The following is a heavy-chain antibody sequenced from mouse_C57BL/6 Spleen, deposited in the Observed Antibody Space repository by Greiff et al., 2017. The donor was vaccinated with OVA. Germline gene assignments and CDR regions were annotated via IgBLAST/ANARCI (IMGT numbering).Heavy chain of an antibody. CDR1: GYTFTSYW. J-gene: IGHJ2*01. CDR3: ARRGDYWYFDY. D-gene: IGHD1-1*01. Sequence: VQLQQPGAELVRPGTSVKLSCKASGYTFTSYWMHWVKQRPGQGLEWIGVIDPSDSYTNYNQKFKGKATLTVATSSRTASMQLSSLTSEDSAVYYCARRGDYWYFDYWGQGTTLTVSS. V-gene: IGHV1-59*01. CDR2: IDPSDSYT.